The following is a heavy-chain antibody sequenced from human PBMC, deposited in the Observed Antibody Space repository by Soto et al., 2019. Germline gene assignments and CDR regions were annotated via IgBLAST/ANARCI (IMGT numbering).Heavy chain of an antibody. CDR2: IYPGDSDT. CDR3: ARLRRYSSGWYLGGFDY. Sequence: GESLKISFKGSGYSFTSYWIGWVRQMPGKGLEWMGIIYPGDSDTIYSPSFQGQVTISADKSISTAYLQWSSLKASDTAMYYCARLRRYSSGWYLGGFDYWGQGTLVTVSS. D-gene: IGHD6-19*01. V-gene: IGHV5-51*01. CDR1: GYSFTSYW. J-gene: IGHJ4*02.